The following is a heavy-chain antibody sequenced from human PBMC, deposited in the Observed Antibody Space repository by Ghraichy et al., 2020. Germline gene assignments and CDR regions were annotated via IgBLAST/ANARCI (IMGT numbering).Heavy chain of an antibody. CDR2: MYNSGNS. CDR3: ARGREQSVYDSFDI. J-gene: IGHJ3*02. Sequence: SETLSLTCTVSGGSISSYFWNWIRQPPGKGLEWIGYMYNSGNSDYNPSLKSRVSISVDTSKNQISLKLSSVTAADTAVYYCARGREQSVYDSFDIWGQGTKVTVSS. V-gene: IGHV4-4*08. CDR1: GGSISSYF. D-gene: IGHD5/OR15-5a*01.